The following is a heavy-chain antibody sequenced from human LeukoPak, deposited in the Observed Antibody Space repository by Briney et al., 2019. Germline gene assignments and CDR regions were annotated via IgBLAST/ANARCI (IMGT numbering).Heavy chain of an antibody. D-gene: IGHD6-19*01. CDR2: INDDGRTT. Sequence: GGSLRLSCAASGFTFSRSWMHWVRQAPGKGLVWVSRINDDGRTTNYADSVKGRFTISRDNAKNSLYLQMNSLRAEDTAVYYCARNLPGIAVAGTVDYWGQGTLVTVSS. J-gene: IGHJ4*02. V-gene: IGHV3-74*01. CDR3: ARNLPGIAVAGTVDY. CDR1: GFTFSRSW.